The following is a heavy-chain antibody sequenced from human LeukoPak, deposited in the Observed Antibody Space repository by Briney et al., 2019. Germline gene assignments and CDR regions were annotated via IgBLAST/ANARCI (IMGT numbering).Heavy chain of an antibody. CDR1: GFTFSSYS. J-gene: IGHJ4*02. Sequence: GGSLRLSCAASGFTFSSYSMNWVRQAPGKGLEWVSYISSSSSTIYYADSVKGRFTISRDNAKNSLYLQMTSLRDEDTAVYYCARDMNYDGVDYWGQGTLVTVSS. CDR2: ISSSSSTI. V-gene: IGHV3-48*02. D-gene: IGHD3-16*01. CDR3: ARDMNYDGVDY.